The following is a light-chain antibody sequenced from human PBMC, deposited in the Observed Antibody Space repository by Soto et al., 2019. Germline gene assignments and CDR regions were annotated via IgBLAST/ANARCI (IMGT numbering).Light chain of an antibody. CDR3: LQNYHLPRT. Sequence: IKMTQSPYSLSASVGDRVIITCRARHDIGHEFGWDQQKPGHAPKLLIFTASTLYSGVPPRFSGSGSGTLFTHSFISLDPEDFATYFCLQNYHLPRTFGQGTTGEI. J-gene: IGKJ1*01. CDR2: TAS. V-gene: IGKV1-6*01. CDR1: HDIGHE.